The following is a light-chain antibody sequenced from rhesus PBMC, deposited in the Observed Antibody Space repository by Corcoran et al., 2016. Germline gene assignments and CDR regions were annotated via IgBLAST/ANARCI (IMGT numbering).Light chain of an antibody. CDR1: ENVNNY. CDR2: KAS. J-gene: IGKJ1*01. V-gene: IGKV1-74*01. CDR3: QHGYGTPWT. Sequence: EIQMTQSPSSLSASVGDRVTITCRASENVNNYSNWYQQKPGKAPKVLIYKASTLQTGVPSRFSGSGSGTDYTITISSLQPEDVATYYCQHGYGTPWTFGQGTKVEIK.